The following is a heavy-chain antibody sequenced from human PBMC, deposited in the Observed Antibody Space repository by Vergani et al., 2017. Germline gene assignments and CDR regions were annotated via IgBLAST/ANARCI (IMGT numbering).Heavy chain of an antibody. J-gene: IGHJ4*02. CDR2: VDPEDGET. Sequence: EVQLVQSGAEVKKPGATVQISCKVSGYTFTDYYMHWVQQAPGKGLGWMGLVDPEDGETIYEEKFQGRVTRTADTSTDTAYMELSSLRSEDTAVYYCATAAYCSGGSCYISSPIDYWGQGTLVTVSS. D-gene: IGHD2-15*01. CDR3: ATAAYCSGGSCYISSPIDY. V-gene: IGHV1-69-2*01. CDR1: GYTFTDYY.